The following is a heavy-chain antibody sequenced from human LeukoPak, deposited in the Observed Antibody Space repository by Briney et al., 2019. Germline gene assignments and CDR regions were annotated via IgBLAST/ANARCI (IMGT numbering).Heavy chain of an antibody. CDR3: ARGGGSYARRGFDY. J-gene: IGHJ4*02. D-gene: IGHD1-26*01. V-gene: IGHV4-34*01. Sequence: SETLSLTCAVYGGSFSGYYWSWIRQPPGKGLEWIGEINHSGSTNYNPSLKSQVTISVDTSKNQFSLKLSSVTAADTAVYYCARGGGSYARRGFDYWGQGTLVTVSS. CDR1: GGSFSGYY. CDR2: INHSGST.